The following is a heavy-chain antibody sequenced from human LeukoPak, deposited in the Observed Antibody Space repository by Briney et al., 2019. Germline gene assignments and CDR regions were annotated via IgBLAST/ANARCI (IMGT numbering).Heavy chain of an antibody. Sequence: PGGSLRLSCAASGFTFSSYGMHWVCQAPGKGLEWVAFIRYDGSNKYYADSVKGRFTISRDNSKNTLYLQMNSLRAEDTAVYYCARGQQLADAFDIWGQGTMVTVSS. J-gene: IGHJ3*02. V-gene: IGHV3-30*02. D-gene: IGHD6-13*01. CDR3: ARGQQLADAFDI. CDR2: IRYDGSNK. CDR1: GFTFSSYG.